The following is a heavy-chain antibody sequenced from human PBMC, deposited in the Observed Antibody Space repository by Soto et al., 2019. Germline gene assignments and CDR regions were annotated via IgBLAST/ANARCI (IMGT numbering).Heavy chain of an antibody. CDR3: AKDGLRFNYYYYYYMDV. CDR1: GFTFDDYA. D-gene: IGHD3-16*01. Sequence: DVQLVESGGGLVQPGRSLRLSCAASGFTFDDYAMHWVRQAPGKGLEWVSGISWYSGSIGYADSVKGRFTISRDNAKNSLYLQMNSLRAEDAALYYCAKDGLRFNYYYYYYMDVWGKGTTVTVSS. V-gene: IGHV3-9*01. J-gene: IGHJ6*03. CDR2: ISWYSGSI.